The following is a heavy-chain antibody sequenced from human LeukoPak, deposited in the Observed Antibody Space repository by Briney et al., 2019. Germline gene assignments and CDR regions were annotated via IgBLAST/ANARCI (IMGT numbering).Heavy chain of an antibody. CDR1: GGTFSSYA. CDR2: IIPILGIA. V-gene: IGHV1-69*04. D-gene: IGHD3-3*01. Sequence: ASVKVSCKASGGTFSSYAISWVRQAPGQGLEWMGRIIPILGIANYAQKFQGRVTMTRDTSISTAYMELSRLRSDDTAVYYCARVLRFGGTKNWFDPWGQGTLVTVSS. CDR3: ARVLRFGGTKNWFDP. J-gene: IGHJ5*02.